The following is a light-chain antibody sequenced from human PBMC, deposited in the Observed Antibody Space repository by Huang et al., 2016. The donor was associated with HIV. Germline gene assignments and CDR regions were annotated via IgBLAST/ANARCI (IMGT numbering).Light chain of an antibody. CDR1: QRVSSY. J-gene: IGKJ3*01. V-gene: IGKV3-11*01. CDR2: DAS. Sequence: EIVLTQSPATLSLSPGERATLSCRASQRVSSYLAWYHQKPGQAPRFLSYDASNRATGIPARFSGSGSGTDFTLTISSLEPEDFAVYYCQQRSNWPTFGPGTKVDIK. CDR3: QQRSNWPT.